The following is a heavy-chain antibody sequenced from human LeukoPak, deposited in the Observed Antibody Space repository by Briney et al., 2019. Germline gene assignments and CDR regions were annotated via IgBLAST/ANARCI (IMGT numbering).Heavy chain of an antibody. V-gene: IGHV3-64D*06. CDR2: ISSNGDST. Sequence: GGSLRLSCSASGFPFNTYAIHWVRQAPGKGLEYVAGISSNGDSTDFADSAKGRFTISRDNSKSTLFLQMNSLRAEDTAVYFCTRDSALLGVAFDLWGQGTVVTVSS. CDR1: GFPFNTYA. J-gene: IGHJ3*01. CDR3: TRDSALLGVAFDL. D-gene: IGHD2-15*01.